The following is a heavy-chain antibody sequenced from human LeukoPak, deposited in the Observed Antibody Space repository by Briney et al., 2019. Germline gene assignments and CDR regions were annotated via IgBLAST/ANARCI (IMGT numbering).Heavy chain of an antibody. CDR3: AKECDYSPGHKFDL. CDR1: GFNFNNYV. CDR2: LFVGGAST. D-gene: IGHD4-11*01. V-gene: IGHV3-23*01. Sequence: GGSLRLSCAASGFNFNNYVMSWVRQAPGKGLEWVSVLFVGGASTLYADSVKGRFTISGDTSKNTLYLQMNGLRAEDTAVYFCAKECDYSPGHKFDLWGQGTLVTVSS. J-gene: IGHJ4*02.